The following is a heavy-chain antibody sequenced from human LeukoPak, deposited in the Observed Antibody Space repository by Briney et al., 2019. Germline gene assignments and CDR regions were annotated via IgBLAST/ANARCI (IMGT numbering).Heavy chain of an antibody. V-gene: IGHV4-38-2*02. CDR2: IYHSGST. Sequence: SETLSLTCTVSGYSISSGYYWGWIRQPPGKGLEWIGSIYHSGSTYYNPSLKSRVTISVDTSKNQFSLKLSSVTAADTAVYYCASSGSYFQADHWGQGTLVTVSS. J-gene: IGHJ4*02. CDR3: ASSGSYFQADH. CDR1: GYSISSGYY. D-gene: IGHD3-10*01.